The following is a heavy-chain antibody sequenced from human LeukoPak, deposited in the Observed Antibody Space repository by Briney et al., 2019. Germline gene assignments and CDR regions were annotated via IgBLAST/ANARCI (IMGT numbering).Heavy chain of an antibody. J-gene: IGHJ4*02. CDR3: AKETRGYYDS. CDR2: IKEDGSRT. V-gene: IGHV3-7*01. CDR1: GFTFSSYW. Sequence: SGGSLRLSCVASGFTFSSYWMTWVRQAPGRGLERVANIKEDGSRTYYMDSVKGRFTISRDNAKSSLYLQMNSLRVEDTAVYYCAKETRGYYDSWGQGTLVTVSS.